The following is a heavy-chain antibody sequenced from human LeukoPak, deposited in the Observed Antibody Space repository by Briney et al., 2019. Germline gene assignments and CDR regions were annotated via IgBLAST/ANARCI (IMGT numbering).Heavy chain of an antibody. CDR1: GYTFTSYD. CDR3: ARDYCSSTSCYKRTFNY. V-gene: IGHV1-8*03. CDR2: MNPNSGNT. Sequence: GASVKVSCKASGYTFTSYDINWVRHATGQGLEWMGWMNPNSGNTGYAQKFQGRVTITRNTSISTAYMELSSLRSEDTAVYYCARDYCSSTSCYKRTFNYWGQGTLVTVSS. J-gene: IGHJ4*02. D-gene: IGHD2-2*02.